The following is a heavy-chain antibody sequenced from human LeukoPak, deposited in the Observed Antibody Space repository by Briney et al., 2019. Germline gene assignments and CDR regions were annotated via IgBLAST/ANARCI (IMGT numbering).Heavy chain of an antibody. Sequence: PSETLSLTCTVSGGSISSYYWSWIRQPAGKGLEGIGRIYTSGSTNYNPSRKSRVTMLVDTSKNLSAPKLRSVNAADTAVYYCARNLKGRDRSYFDYWGQGTLVTVSS. J-gene: IGHJ4*02. CDR1: GGSISSYY. CDR2: IYTSGST. CDR3: ARNLKGRDRSYFDY. V-gene: IGHV4-4*07.